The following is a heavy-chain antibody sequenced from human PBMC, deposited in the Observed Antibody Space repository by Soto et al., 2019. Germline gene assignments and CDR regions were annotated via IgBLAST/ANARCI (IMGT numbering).Heavy chain of an antibody. Sequence: QLQLQESGPGLVEPSETLSLTCTVSGDSTSSSGSYWGWIRQPPGKGLEWIATFYYSGNTYYNPSLRSRATISVDSSRSQFSLKLTSVTATDTAVYFCARHVYGEGHRYSGQGTLVTVSS. CDR3: ARHVYGEGHRY. CDR1: GDSTSSSGSY. J-gene: IGHJ4*02. V-gene: IGHV4-39*01. CDR2: FYYSGNT. D-gene: IGHD4-17*01.